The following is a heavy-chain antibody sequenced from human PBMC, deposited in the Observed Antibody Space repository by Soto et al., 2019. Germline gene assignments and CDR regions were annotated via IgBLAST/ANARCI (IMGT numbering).Heavy chain of an antibody. J-gene: IGHJ4*02. V-gene: IGHV3-74*01. CDR2: INRDGSST. CDR1: GFSFSSHW. D-gene: IGHD2-2*01. CDR3: AKTPISYCSSTNCYRYFDI. Sequence: PGGSLRLSCAASGFSFSSHWMHWIRQDPEKGLVWVSHINRDGSSTAYADSVKGRFTISRDNAKNTLYLQMDSLRADDTAVYYCAKTPISYCSSTNCYRYFDIWGQGTLVTVSS.